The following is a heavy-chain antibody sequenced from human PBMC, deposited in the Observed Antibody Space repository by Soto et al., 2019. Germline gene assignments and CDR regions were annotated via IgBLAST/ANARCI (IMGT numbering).Heavy chain of an antibody. D-gene: IGHD2-15*01. CDR3: SRASAAATSWFVY. J-gene: IGHJ4*02. V-gene: IGHV1-2*02. Sequence: GASVKVSCKASGYIFPDYYIHWVRQAPGQGLEWMGWFNPKTGGANSAQKFQGRVTMTTDTSITTVYLELSSLTSDDTAVYFCSRASAAATSWFVYWGQGSLVTVSS. CDR2: FNPKTGGA. CDR1: GYIFPDYY.